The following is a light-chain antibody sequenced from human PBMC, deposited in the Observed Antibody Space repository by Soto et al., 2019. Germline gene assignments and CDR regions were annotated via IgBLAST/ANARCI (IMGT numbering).Light chain of an antibody. Sequence: LMTQSPAILSVSPGERVTLSCRASQDVGINLAWYQQKPGHAPRLVVYGASTRATAFPARFSGSGSGTEFTLTISSLQSEDLAGYYCHQYNYWPGTFGQGTKLEIK. J-gene: IGKJ2*01. CDR1: QDVGIN. V-gene: IGKV3-15*01. CDR3: HQYNYWPGT. CDR2: GAS.